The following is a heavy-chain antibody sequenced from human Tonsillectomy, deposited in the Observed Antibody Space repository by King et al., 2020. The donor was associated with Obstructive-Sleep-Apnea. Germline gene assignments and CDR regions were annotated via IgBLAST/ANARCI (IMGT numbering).Heavy chain of an antibody. CDR2: ISAYNGNT. V-gene: IGHV1-18*04. CDR1: GYTFTSYG. CDR3: ARGYSSSWYRGYYYYGMDV. D-gene: IGHD6-13*01. Sequence: QLVQSGAEVKKPGASVKVSCKASGYTFTSYGISWVRQAPGQGLEWMGGISAYNGNTTYAQKLQGRVTMTTDTSTGTAYMELRSLRSDDTAVYYCARGYSSSWYRGYYYYGMDVWGQGTTVTVSS. J-gene: IGHJ6*02.